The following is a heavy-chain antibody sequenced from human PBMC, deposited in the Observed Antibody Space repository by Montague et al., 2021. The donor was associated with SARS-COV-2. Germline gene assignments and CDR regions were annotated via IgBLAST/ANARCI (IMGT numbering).Heavy chain of an antibody. J-gene: IGHJ4*02. Sequence: SRRISCAASGFAFSDYAMSWVRQAPGKGLEWVSGISNSGGSYYADSVRGRFTMSRDNSKNTLYLQMNSLRAEDTAVCYCAKQGCSSTTCYANCWGQGTLVTVSS. CDR2: ISNSGGS. CDR3: AKQGCSSTTCYANC. CDR1: GFAFSDYA. D-gene: IGHD2-2*01. V-gene: IGHV3-23*01.